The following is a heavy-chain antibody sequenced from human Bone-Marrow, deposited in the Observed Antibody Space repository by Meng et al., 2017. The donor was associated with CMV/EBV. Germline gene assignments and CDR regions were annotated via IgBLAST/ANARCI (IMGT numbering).Heavy chain of an antibody. CDR1: GGSISSSSYY. CDR2: IYYSGST. V-gene: IGHV4-39*01. D-gene: IGHD6-19*01. Sequence: SETLSLTCTVSGGSISSSSYYWGWIRQPPGKGLEWIGSIYYSGSTYYNPSLKSRVTISVDTSKNQFSLKLSSVTAADTAVYYCASLGSSGWLEGYYYYGMDVWGQGTTVTVSS. CDR3: ASLGSSGWLEGYYYYGMDV. J-gene: IGHJ6*02.